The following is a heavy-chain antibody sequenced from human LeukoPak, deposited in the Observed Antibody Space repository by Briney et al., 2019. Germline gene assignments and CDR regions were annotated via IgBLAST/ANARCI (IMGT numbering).Heavy chain of an antibody. Sequence: GGSLRLSCAASGFTFDDYGMSWVRQAPGKGLEWVSGINWNGGSTGYADSVKGRFTISRDNAKNSLYLQMNSLRAEDTAVYYCARLYYYYYMDVWGKGTTVTISS. CDR2: INWNGGST. J-gene: IGHJ6*03. CDR1: GFTFDDYG. V-gene: IGHV3-20*04. CDR3: ARLYYYYYMDV.